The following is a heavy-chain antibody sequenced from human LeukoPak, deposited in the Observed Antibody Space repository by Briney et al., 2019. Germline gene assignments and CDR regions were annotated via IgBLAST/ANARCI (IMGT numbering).Heavy chain of an antibody. J-gene: IGHJ2*01. Sequence: PSETLSLTRAVYGGSFSSYYWSWIRQPAGKGLEWIGRIDTSGNTNYKPSLKSRVTMSVDTSKNQFSLKLSSVTAADTAVYYCARVSSSWYQDWYFDLWGRGTLVTVSS. V-gene: IGHV4-59*10. CDR1: GGSFSSYY. CDR2: IDTSGNT. D-gene: IGHD6-13*01. CDR3: ARVSSSWYQDWYFDL.